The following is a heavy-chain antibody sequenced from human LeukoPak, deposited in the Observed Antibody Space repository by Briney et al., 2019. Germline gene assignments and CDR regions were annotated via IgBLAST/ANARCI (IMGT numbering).Heavy chain of an antibody. CDR1: GFTFSSYA. CDR2: ISGSGGST. J-gene: IGHJ2*01. Sequence: GGSLRLSCAASGFTFSSYAMSWVRQAPGKGLEWVSAISGSGGSTYYADSVKGRFTISRDNSKNTLYLQMNSLRAEDTAVYYCARVDNGHCSSTSCYSYWYFDLWGRGTLVTVSS. D-gene: IGHD2-2*01. CDR3: ARVDNGHCSSTSCYSYWYFDL. V-gene: IGHV3-23*01.